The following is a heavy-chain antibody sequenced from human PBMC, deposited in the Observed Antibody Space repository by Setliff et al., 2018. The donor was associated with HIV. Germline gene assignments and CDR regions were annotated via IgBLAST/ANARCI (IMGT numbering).Heavy chain of an antibody. Sequence: SETLSLTCAVYGGSFSGYYWSWIRQPPGKGLEWIGEINHSGSTNYNPSLKSRVTISVDTSKNQFSLKLSSVTAADTAVYYCARVVATTRDALDVWGQGTMVTVSS. D-gene: IGHD5-12*01. V-gene: IGHV4-34*01. CDR1: GGSFSGYY. CDR2: INHSGST. J-gene: IGHJ3*01. CDR3: ARVVATTRDALDV.